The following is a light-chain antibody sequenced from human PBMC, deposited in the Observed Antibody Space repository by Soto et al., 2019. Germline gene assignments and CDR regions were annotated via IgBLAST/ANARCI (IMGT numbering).Light chain of an antibody. V-gene: IGKV3-11*01. CDR3: QQRGNWPIT. Sequence: ELVLTQSPATLSLSPGERATLSCRASQSVSSYLAWYQQKPGQAPRLLIYDASNRATGIPARFSGSGSGTDFTLPISRLEPEDFAVYSCQQRGNWPITFGQGTRLEIK. CDR1: QSVSSY. CDR2: DAS. J-gene: IGKJ5*01.